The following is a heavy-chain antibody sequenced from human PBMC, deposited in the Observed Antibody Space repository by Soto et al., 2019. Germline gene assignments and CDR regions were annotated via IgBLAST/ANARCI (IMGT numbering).Heavy chain of an antibody. CDR1: GGTFSTSA. J-gene: IGHJ6*02. CDR3: ARDKDRQQLGGNYYYILDV. Sequence: QVQLMQSGAEVKKPGSSMKVSCKASGGTFSTSAISWVRQAPGEGLEWVGGIMPVFATPDYAQKFQGRVTISADESTTTAYLELTSLTTDDTAVYYCARDKDRQQLGGNYYYILDVWGQGTAITVSS. V-gene: IGHV1-69*12. CDR2: IMPVFATP. D-gene: IGHD3-3*02.